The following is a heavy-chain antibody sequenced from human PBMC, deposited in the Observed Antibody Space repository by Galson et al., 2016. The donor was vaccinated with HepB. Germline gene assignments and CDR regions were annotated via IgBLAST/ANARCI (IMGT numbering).Heavy chain of an antibody. CDR1: GYTFTDYA. Sequence: SVKVSCKAFGYTFTDYALHWVRQAPGERLEWMGWINTESGKTIYGQEFQGRVTITMDRSATTGNMELSSLRSEDTALYYCARGRGANFDSWGQGTRVTVSS. CDR3: ARGRGANFDS. V-gene: IGHV1-3*04. CDR2: INTESGKT. J-gene: IGHJ5*01.